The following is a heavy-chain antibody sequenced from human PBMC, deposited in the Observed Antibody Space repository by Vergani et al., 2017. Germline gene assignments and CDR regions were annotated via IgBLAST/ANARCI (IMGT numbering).Heavy chain of an antibody. V-gene: IGHV3-23*04. CDR3: AREERSNTSPFVGD. J-gene: IGHJ4*02. Sequence: EVQLVESGGGLVQPGGSLRLSCEASGGFSLSSYWIHWVRQAPGKGLEWVSAISGHGDRTYYADSVKGRFTISRDNSKNTVYLQMNSLKAEDRATYYCAREERSNTSPFVGDWGQGTLVTV. CDR2: ISGHGDRT. D-gene: IGHD2/OR15-2a*01. CDR1: GGFSLSSYW.